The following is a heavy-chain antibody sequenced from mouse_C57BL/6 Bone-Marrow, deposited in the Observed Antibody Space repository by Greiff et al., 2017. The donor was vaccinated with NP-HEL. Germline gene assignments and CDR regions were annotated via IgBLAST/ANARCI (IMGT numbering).Heavy chain of an antibody. CDR1: GYTFTSYW. Sequence: VQLQQPGAELVMPGASVKLSCKASGYTFTSYWMHWVKQRPGQGLEWIGEIDPSDSYTNYNQKFKGKSTLTVDKSSSTAYMQLSSLTSEDSAVYYCAREGPYGSRFAYWGQGTLVTVSA. D-gene: IGHD1-1*01. V-gene: IGHV1-69*01. J-gene: IGHJ3*01. CDR3: AREGPYGSRFAY. CDR2: IDPSDSYT.